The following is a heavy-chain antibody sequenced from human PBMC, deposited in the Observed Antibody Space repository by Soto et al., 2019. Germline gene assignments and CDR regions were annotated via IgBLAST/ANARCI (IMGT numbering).Heavy chain of an antibody. CDR1: GFTFSSYA. CDR2: ISGSGGST. D-gene: IGHD6-19*01. J-gene: IGHJ4*02. V-gene: IGHV3-23*01. Sequence: GGSLRLSCAASGFTFSSYAMSWVRQAPGKGLEWVSAISGSGGSTYYADSAKGRFTISRDNSKNTLYLQMNSLRAEDTAVYYCAKEGEYSSGWDNFDYWGQGTLVTVSS. CDR3: AKEGEYSSGWDNFDY.